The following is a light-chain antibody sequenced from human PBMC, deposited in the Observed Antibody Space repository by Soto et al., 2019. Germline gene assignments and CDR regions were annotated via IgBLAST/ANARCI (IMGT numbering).Light chain of an antibody. CDR2: SNN. J-gene: IGLJ3*02. CDR1: SSNIGRNT. Sequence: QSVLTQPPSASGTPGQRVTISCSGSSSNIGRNTVNWYQQLPGMAPTLLIYSNNQRPSGVPDRFSGSKSGTSASLAVSGLQSEDEADYYCVAWDDSLNGPLFGGGTKLTVL. CDR3: VAWDDSLNGPL. V-gene: IGLV1-44*01.